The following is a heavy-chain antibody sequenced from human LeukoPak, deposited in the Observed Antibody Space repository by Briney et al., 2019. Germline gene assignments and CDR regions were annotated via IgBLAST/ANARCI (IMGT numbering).Heavy chain of an antibody. CDR1: GGSISDGGYY. D-gene: IGHD1-14*01. CDR2: IYDSGAT. V-gene: IGHV4-31*11. Sequence: SETLSLTCAVSGGSISDGGYYLSWIRQHPGKGLEWIGYIYDSGATYYSPALQSRVAISVDTSDNKFSLKLRSLTAADTAVYYCARGGDRRGFDYWGQGTLVTVPS. J-gene: IGHJ4*02. CDR3: ARGGDRRGFDY.